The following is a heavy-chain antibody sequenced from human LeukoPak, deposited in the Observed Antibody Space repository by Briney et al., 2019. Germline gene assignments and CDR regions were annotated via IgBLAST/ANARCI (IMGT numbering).Heavy chain of an antibody. J-gene: IGHJ4*02. CDR3: ARGGSTIVVVPASNLPSDY. V-gene: IGHV4-38-2*02. CDR2: IYHSGRT. CDR1: GYSISSGYY. D-gene: IGHD2-2*01. Sequence: SETLSLTCTVSGYSISSGYYWGWIRQPPGKGLEWIGSIYHSGRTFYNPSLKSRVTISVDTSKNQFSLKLTSVTAADTAVYYCARGGSTIVVVPASNLPSDYWGQGTLVTVSS.